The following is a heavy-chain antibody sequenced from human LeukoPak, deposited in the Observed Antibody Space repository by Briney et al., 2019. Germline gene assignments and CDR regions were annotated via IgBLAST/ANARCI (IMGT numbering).Heavy chain of an antibody. CDR2: INPGDSDT. CDR1: GYSFTSSW. CDR3: ARQPGAGWFDP. Sequence: GESLKISCQASGYSFTSSWIGWARQMPGKGPEWMAIINPGDSDTRYSPSFQGQVTISADKSISTVYLQWGSLKASDTAMYYCARQPGAGWFDPWGQGTLVTASS. D-gene: IGHD3-10*01. J-gene: IGHJ5*02. V-gene: IGHV5-51*01.